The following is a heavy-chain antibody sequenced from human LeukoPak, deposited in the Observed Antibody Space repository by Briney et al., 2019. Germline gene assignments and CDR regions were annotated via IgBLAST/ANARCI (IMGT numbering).Heavy chain of an antibody. CDR3: ARVFCSSTSCYGGGFDY. Sequence: GGSLRLSCAASGFTFSSYWMSWVRQAPGKGLEWVANIKQDGSEKYYVDSVKGRFTISRDNAKNSLYLQMNSLRAEDTAVYYCARVFCSSTSCYGGGFDYWGQGTLVTVSS. CDR2: IKQDGSEK. CDR1: GFTFSSYW. J-gene: IGHJ4*02. D-gene: IGHD2-2*01. V-gene: IGHV3-7*01.